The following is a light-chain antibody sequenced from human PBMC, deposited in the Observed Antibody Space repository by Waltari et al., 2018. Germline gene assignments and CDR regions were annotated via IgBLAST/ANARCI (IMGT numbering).Light chain of an antibody. CDR1: SSDVGSYNL. CDR2: KVS. CDR3: CSDAGSSTYV. J-gene: IGLJ1*01. Sequence: QSALTQPASVSGSPGQSITISCTGTSSDVGSYNLVPWYQQHPGKAPKLMIYKVSKLPSGVSNGVSGSKSGTTASLTISGLQAEDEADYYCCSDAGSSTYVFGTGTKVTVL. V-gene: IGLV2-23*02.